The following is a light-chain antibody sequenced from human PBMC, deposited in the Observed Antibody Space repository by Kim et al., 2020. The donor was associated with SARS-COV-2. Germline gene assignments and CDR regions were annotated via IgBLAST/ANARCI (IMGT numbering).Light chain of an antibody. CDR1: QNISIS. CDR2: DAS. J-gene: IGKJ2*01. CDR3: QQSDDVPYT. Sequence: SASVGDRVTIACQATQNISISLNWYQQRPGKVPKLLIYDASTLQTGVPPRFSGSGSGTDFIFTITSLQPEDIATYYCQQSDDVPYTFGRGTTLEI. V-gene: IGKV1-33*01.